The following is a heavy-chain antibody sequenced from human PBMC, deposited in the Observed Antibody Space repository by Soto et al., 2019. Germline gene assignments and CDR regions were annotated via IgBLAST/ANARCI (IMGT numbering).Heavy chain of an antibody. J-gene: IGHJ4*02. CDR3: AILSYGNRGAT. CDR1: GFTFSSYG. CDR2: ISYDGSNK. Sequence: QVQLVESGGGVVQPGRSLRLSCAASGFTFSSYGMHWVRQAPGKGLEWVAVISYDGSNKYYADSVKGRFTISRDNSKNTLYMKMNSLRAEDTAVYYCAILSYGNRGATWGQGTLVTVSS. V-gene: IGHV3-30*03. D-gene: IGHD5-18*01.